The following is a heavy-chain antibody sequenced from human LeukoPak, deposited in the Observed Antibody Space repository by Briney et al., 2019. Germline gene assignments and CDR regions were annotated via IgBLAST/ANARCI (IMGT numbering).Heavy chain of an antibody. CDR2: IWYDASNK. J-gene: IGHJ6*02. CDR3: ARENFWSGSPDDDYGMDV. D-gene: IGHD3-3*01. Sequence: PGRSLRLSCAASGFTFSSHGMHWVRQAPGKGLEWVAVIWYDASNKYHADSVKGRFTISRDNSKNTLYLQMSSLRAEDTAVYYCARENFWSGSPDDDYGMDVWGQGTRSPSP. V-gene: IGHV3-33*01. CDR1: GFTFSSHG.